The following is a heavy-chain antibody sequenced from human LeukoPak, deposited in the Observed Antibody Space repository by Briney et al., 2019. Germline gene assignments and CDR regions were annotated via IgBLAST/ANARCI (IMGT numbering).Heavy chain of an antibody. J-gene: IGHJ4*02. V-gene: IGHV3-23*01. D-gene: IGHD3-9*01. CDR1: GFTFSHYA. CDR2: ITDSGDDT. Sequence: PGGSLRLSCTTSGFTFSHYAMAWVRQAPGKGLEWVSVITDSGDDTHHADSVKGRFTMSRDNSKNTLYLQMNSLRAEDTAVYYCAKSPLRYCIISNCHPLDFWGRGTLVTVSS. CDR3: AKSPLRYCIISNCHPLDF.